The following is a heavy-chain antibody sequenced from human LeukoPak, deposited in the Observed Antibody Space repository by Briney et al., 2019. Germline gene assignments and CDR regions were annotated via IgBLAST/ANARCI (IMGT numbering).Heavy chain of an antibody. CDR2: IYYSGST. CDR1: GGSISSSSYY. CDR3: ARAAAGSASPFDY. Sequence: PSETLSLTCTVSGGSISSSSYYWGWIRQPPGKGLEWIGSIYYSGSTYYNPSLKSRVTISVDTSKNQFSLKLSSVTAADTAVYYCARAAAGSASPFDYWGQGTLVTVSS. J-gene: IGHJ4*02. D-gene: IGHD6-13*01. V-gene: IGHV4-39*07.